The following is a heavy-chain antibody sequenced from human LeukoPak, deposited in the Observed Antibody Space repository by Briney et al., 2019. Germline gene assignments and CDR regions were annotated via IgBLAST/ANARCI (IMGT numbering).Heavy chain of an antibody. CDR2: IYYSGST. Sequence: SETLSLTCTVSGGSISSHYWSWIRQPPGKGLEWIGYIYYSGSTNYNPSLKSRVTISVDTSKNQFSLKLGSVTAADTAVYYCARMRDWFDPWGQGTLVTVSS. V-gene: IGHV4-59*11. J-gene: IGHJ5*02. CDR3: ARMRDWFDP. CDR1: GGSISSHY.